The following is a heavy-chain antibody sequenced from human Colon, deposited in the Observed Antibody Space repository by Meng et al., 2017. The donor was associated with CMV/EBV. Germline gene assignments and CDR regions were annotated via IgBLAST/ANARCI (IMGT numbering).Heavy chain of an antibody. CDR2: IYYSGST. V-gene: IGHV4-39*01. Sequence: TGSGGSISNINYYWGWIRQPPGKGLEWIGTIYYSGSTFYTPSLKSRVSTSVDMSKNQFSLKLSSVTAADTGVYYCARLDVSGSWFDPWGQGTLVTVSS. CDR1: GGSISNINYY. J-gene: IGHJ5*02. D-gene: IGHD3-16*01. CDR3: ARLDVSGSWFDP.